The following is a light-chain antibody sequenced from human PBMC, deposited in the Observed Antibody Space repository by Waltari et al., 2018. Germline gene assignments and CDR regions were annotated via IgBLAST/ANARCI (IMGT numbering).Light chain of an antibody. CDR3: QQYGGSPEGFT. V-gene: IGKV3-20*01. CDR1: QSVRSDL. CDR2: ATS. Sequence: EVVLTQSPGTLSLSPGERATLSCRASQSVRSDLLAWYQQKPGRAPRLLIYATSSRATGIPDRFSGSGFGTDFTLTISRLEAEDCAVYYCQQYGGSPEGFTFGPGTTVDFK. J-gene: IGKJ3*01.